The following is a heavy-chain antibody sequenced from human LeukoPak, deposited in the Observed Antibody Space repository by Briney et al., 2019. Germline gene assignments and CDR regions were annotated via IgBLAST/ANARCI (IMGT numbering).Heavy chain of an antibody. Sequence: PSETLSLTCTVSGGSISSYYWSWIRQPPGKGLEWIGYIYHSGSTNYNPSLKGRVTISVDTSKNQFSLKLSSVTAADTAVYYCARQYSYGSRSPFDYWGQGTLVTVSS. CDR2: IYHSGST. CDR1: GGSISSYY. CDR3: ARQYSYGSRSPFDY. V-gene: IGHV4-59*08. J-gene: IGHJ4*02. D-gene: IGHD5-18*01.